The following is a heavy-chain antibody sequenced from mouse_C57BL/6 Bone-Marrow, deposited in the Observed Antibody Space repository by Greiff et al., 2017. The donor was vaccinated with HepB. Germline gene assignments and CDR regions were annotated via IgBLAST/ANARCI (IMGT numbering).Heavy chain of an antibody. J-gene: IGHJ2*01. CDR1: GYTFTDYE. V-gene: IGHV1-15*01. Sequence: VKLVESGAELVRPGASVTLSCKASGYTFTDYEMHWVKQTPVHGLEWIGAIDPETGGTAYNQKFKGKAILTADKSSSTAYMELRSLTSEDSAVYYCTRVIYWGQGTTLTVSS. CDR2: IDPETGGT. CDR3: TRVIY.